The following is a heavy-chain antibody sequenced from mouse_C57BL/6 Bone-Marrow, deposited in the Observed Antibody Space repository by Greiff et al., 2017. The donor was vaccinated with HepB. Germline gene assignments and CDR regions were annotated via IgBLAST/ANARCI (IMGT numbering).Heavy chain of an antibody. V-gene: IGHV1-52*01. Sequence: VQLQQPGAELVRPGSSVKLSCKASGYTFTSYWMHWVKQRPIQGLEWIGNIDPSDSETHYTQKFKDKATLTVDKSSSTAYMQLSSLTSEDSAVYYCARNGNYLDYWGQGTTLTVSS. CDR3: ARNGNYLDY. CDR1: GYTFTSYW. J-gene: IGHJ2*01. CDR2: IDPSDSET.